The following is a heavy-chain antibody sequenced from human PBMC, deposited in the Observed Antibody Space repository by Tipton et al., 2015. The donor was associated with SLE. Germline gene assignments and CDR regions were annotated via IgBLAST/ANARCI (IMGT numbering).Heavy chain of an antibody. CDR3: ARTLDALDI. V-gene: IGHV4-61*02. CDR1: GVSISSASYY. CDR2: AYTTGSP. J-gene: IGHJ3*02. Sequence: TLSLTCTVSGVSISSASYYWNWIRQPAGKGLEWIVRAYTTGSPYYNPSLESRVAISMDTSKNQFSLKLTAVTAADTAVYYCARTLDALDIWGQGTMVTVSS.